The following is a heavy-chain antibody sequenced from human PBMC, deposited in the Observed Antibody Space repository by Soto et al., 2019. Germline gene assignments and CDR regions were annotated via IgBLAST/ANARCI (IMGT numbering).Heavy chain of an antibody. CDR2: IFHSGST. CDR3: ARAPYGSGSFVYYFDY. J-gene: IGHJ4*02. V-gene: IGHV4-30-2*01. CDR1: GGSISSGGYS. Sequence: PSETLSLTCAVCGGSISSGGYSWSWIRQPPGKGLEWIGYIFHSGSTNYNPSLKSRVTISLDRSKNQFSLKLSSVTAADTAVYYCARAPYGSGSFVYYFDYWGQGTLVTVSS. D-gene: IGHD3-10*01.